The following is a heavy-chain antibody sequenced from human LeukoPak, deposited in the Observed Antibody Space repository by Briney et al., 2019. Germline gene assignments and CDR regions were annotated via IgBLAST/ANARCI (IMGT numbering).Heavy chain of an antibody. D-gene: IGHD3-10*01. Sequence: SETLSLTCTVSGGSISSYYWSWIRQPPGKGLEWIGYIYYSGSTNYNPSLKSRVTISVDTSKNQFSLKLSSVTAADTAVYYCARGLWFGELFPFDYWGQGTLVTVSS. CDR1: GGSISSYY. V-gene: IGHV4-59*12. J-gene: IGHJ4*02. CDR3: ARGLWFGELFPFDY. CDR2: IYYSGST.